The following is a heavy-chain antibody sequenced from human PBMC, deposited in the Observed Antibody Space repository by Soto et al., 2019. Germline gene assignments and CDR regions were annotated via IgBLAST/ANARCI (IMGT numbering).Heavy chain of an antibody. J-gene: IGHJ6*02. CDR1: GGTFSSYA. D-gene: IGHD2-8*01. V-gene: IGHV1-69*13. CDR3: ASENGRLTYYYGMDV. Sequence: GASVKVSCKASGGTFSSYAISWVRQAPGQGLEWMGGIIPIFGTANYAQKFQGRVTITADESTSTAYMELSSLRSEDTAVYYCASENGRLTYYYGMDVWGQGTTVTVSS. CDR2: IIPIFGTA.